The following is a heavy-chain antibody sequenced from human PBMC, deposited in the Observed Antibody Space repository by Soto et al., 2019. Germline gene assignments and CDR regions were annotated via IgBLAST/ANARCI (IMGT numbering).Heavy chain of an antibody. Sequence: QVQVVQSGAEVKKPGSSVKVSCKVSGDSFSSYAISWVRQAPGQGLEWMGGIVPILTTANYAQEFQDRVTITADEATSTDYMEVSSVTSEDTVVYYCARKAGGGNYYILDFWGQGTLVNVSS. V-gene: IGHV1-69*01. CDR3: ARKAGGGNYYILDF. CDR2: IVPILTTA. CDR1: GDSFSSYA. J-gene: IGHJ4*02. D-gene: IGHD2-15*01.